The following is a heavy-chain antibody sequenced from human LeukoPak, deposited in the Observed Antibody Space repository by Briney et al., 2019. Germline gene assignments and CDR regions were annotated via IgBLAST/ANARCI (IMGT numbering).Heavy chain of an antibody. V-gene: IGHV3-23*01. J-gene: IGHJ5*02. CDR1: GVTFSRYA. CDR3: AKVGYSSGWYFPFDP. D-gene: IGHD6-19*01. Sequence: QPGGSLRLSCAASGVTFSRYAMRRVRKAPGKGLEWVSAISGSSGSTHYADTVQGRFTISRDNSKNTMYLQMNSLRAEDTAVYYCAKVGYSSGWYFPFDPWGQGTLVTVSS. CDR2: ISGSSGST.